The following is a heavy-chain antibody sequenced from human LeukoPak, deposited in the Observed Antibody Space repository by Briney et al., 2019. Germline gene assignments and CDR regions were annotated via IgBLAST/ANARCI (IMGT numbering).Heavy chain of an antibody. Sequence: QPGGSLRLSFSASGXTFGSYGMHWVRQAPGKGLEYVSGTSFSGSSTYNAESVKGRFTISRDNSKNSVYLQMNSLRPEDTAVYYCVKGSRGYGSGTYFDYWGQGTLVTVSP. J-gene: IGHJ4*02. D-gene: IGHD3-10*01. CDR3: VKGSRGYGSGTYFDY. V-gene: IGHV3-64D*09. CDR1: GXTFGSYG. CDR2: TSFSGSST.